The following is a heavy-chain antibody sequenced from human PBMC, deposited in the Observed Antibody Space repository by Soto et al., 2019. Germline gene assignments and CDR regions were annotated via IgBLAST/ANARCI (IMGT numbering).Heavy chain of an antibody. V-gene: IGHV3-49*03. J-gene: IGHJ4*02. CDR3: TRMDSGYAIFDD. Sequence: GGSLRLSCSTSGFVFADYGLNWFRQAPGRGLEWVGFIRSVPYGGTTEYAASVKGRFTISVDVSKSIGYLQMNSLQTEDTAVYFCTRMDSGYAIFDDWGQGTLVTVSS. CDR1: GFVFADYG. D-gene: IGHD5-12*01. CDR2: IRSVPYGGTT.